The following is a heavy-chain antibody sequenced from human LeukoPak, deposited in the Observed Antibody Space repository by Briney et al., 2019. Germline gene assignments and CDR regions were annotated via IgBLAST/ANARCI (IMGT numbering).Heavy chain of an antibody. CDR1: GSTFSTYS. J-gene: IGHJ4*02. CDR3: AKGSSAYYYDY. V-gene: IGHV3-23*01. Sequence: GGSLRLSCAASGSTFSTYSMSWVRKAPGKGLEWVSTVTKTGGATYYVDSVKGRFTISRDNSKNTLFLQMESLRAEDTAVYYCAKGSSAYYYDYWGQRTLVTVSS. D-gene: IGHD3-22*01. CDR2: VTKTGGAT.